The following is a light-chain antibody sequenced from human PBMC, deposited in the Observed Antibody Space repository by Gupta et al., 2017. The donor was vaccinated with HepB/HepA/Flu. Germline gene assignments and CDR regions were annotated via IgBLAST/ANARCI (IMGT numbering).Light chain of an antibody. J-gene: IGLJ2*01. CDR3: SSYAGSNHLVE. CDR1: SSDVGGYNY. Sequence: ALPQPLSASGSPSPSVPSPCTGTSSDVGGYNYVSWYQQHPVKAPKLIIYEVLKRPAGFPDRFSDSKSGNTASLTVSGLQDADEDDYYCSSYAGSNHLVEFGGGTKLTVL. V-gene: IGLV2-8*01. CDR2: EVL.